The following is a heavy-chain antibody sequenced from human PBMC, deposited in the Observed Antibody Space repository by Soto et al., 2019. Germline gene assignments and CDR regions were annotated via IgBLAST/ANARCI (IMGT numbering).Heavy chain of an antibody. CDR1: GYTFTSYG. V-gene: IGHV1-18*01. CDR2: ISAYNGNT. D-gene: IGHD3-22*01. Sequence: SVKVSCKASGYTFTSYGISCVRQAPGQGLEWMGWISAYNGNTNYAQKLQGRVTMTTDTSTSTAYMELRSLRSDDTAVYYCARDEGTAMIVVVIGHFQHWGQGTLVTVSS. CDR3: ARDEGTAMIVVVIGHFQH. J-gene: IGHJ1*01.